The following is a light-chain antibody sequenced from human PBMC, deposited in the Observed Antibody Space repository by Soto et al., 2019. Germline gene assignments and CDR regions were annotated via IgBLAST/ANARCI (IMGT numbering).Light chain of an antibody. Sequence: QSALTQPPSASGSPGQSVTISCTGTSSDIGGYNYVSWYQQHPGKAPKLMIYEVTKRPSGVPDRFSGSKSGNTASLTVSGLQAEDDADYYCSLYAGRKKVFGGGTKLTVL. CDR2: EVT. V-gene: IGLV2-8*01. CDR1: SSDIGGYNY. J-gene: IGLJ2*01. CDR3: SLYAGRKKV.